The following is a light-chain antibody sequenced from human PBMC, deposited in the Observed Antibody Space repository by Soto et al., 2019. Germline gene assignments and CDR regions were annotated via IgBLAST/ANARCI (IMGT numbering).Light chain of an antibody. J-gene: IGKJ5*01. CDR1: QGISSN. CDR2: AAS. CDR3: QQFNSYPIT. V-gene: IGKV1-9*01. Sequence: DIQLTQSPSFLSASVVDRFTITFRASQGISSNLAWYQQKPGKAPKLLIYAASTLQSGVPSRFSGSGSGTEFTLTISSLQPEDFATYYCQQFNSYPITFGQGTRLEIK.